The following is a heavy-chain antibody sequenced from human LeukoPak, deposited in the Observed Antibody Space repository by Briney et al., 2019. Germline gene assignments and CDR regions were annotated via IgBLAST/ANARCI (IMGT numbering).Heavy chain of an antibody. Sequence: PGGSLRLSCAASGFTFSSNWMHWVRQAPGKGLVWVSRINEDGSTTNYADSVKGRSTIFRDNAKNTLYLQMNSLRAEDTAVYYCARGSHVDTAMALPPDYWGQGTLVTVSS. CDR1: GFTFSSNW. J-gene: IGHJ4*02. V-gene: IGHV3-74*01. D-gene: IGHD5-18*01. CDR2: INEDGSTT. CDR3: ARGSHVDTAMALPPDY.